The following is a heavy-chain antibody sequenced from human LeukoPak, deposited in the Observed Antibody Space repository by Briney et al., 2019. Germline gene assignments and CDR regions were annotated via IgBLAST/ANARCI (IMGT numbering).Heavy chain of an antibody. V-gene: IGHV4-59*01. D-gene: IGHD2-21*01. CDR2: IYYSGST. CDR1: GGSISSYY. Sequence: SETLSLTCTVSGGSISSYYWSWIRQPPGKGLDWIGYIYYSGSTNYNPSLKSRVTISVDTSKNQFSLKLSSVTAAETAVCYCARSRAWYYYYMDVWGKGTTVTVSS. J-gene: IGHJ6*03. CDR3: ARSRAWYYYYMDV.